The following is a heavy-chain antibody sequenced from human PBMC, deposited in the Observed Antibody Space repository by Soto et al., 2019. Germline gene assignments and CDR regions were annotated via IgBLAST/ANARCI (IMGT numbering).Heavy chain of an antibody. Sequence: PSESLSLTCTLSGGSVSSGGYYLSWISQHPGKGLEGMGYIYYSGSTYYNPSLKSRVTISVDTSKNQFSLKLSSVAAADTAVYYFARADLTPGGMAAFDYWGQGTLVTVSS. CDR1: GGSVSSGGYY. CDR3: ARADLTPGGMAAFDY. D-gene: IGHD6-13*01. CDR2: IYYSGST. V-gene: IGHV4-31*03. J-gene: IGHJ4*02.